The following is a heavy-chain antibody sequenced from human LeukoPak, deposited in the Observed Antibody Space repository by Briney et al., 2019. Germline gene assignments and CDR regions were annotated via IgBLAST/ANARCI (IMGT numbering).Heavy chain of an antibody. J-gene: IGHJ6*04. D-gene: IGHD6-13*01. Sequence: ASAKVSCKASGYTFTGYYMHWVRQAPGQGLEWMGWINPNSGGTNYAQKFQGWVTMTRDTSISTAYMEPSRLRSDDTAVYYCARSPPGSSSWYEVYGMDVWGKGTTVTVSS. V-gene: IGHV1-2*04. CDR1: GYTFTGYY. CDR2: INPNSGGT. CDR3: ARSPPGSSSWYEVYGMDV.